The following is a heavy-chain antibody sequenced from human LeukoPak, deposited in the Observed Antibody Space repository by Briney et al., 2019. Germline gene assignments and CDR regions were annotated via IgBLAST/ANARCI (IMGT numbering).Heavy chain of an antibody. Sequence: PSETLSLTCIVSGGSISSSSYYWGWIRQPPGQGLEWIGSVYYSGSTYYNPSLKSRVTISVDTSKNQFSLKLSSVTAADTAVYYCATFYYYDSSRWGQGTLVTVSS. CDR1: GGSISSSSYY. D-gene: IGHD3-22*01. V-gene: IGHV4-39*01. CDR3: ATFYYYDSSR. CDR2: VYYSGST. J-gene: IGHJ4*02.